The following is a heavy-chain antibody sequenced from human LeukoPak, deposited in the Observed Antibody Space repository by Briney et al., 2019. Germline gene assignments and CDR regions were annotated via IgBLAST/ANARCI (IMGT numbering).Heavy chain of an antibody. CDR2: MNPNSGNT. CDR3: ARGQGTWFGELLSRFDY. D-gene: IGHD3-10*01. V-gene: IGHV1-8*02. J-gene: IGHJ4*02. CDR1: GYTFTGYY. Sequence: GASVKVSCKASGYTFTGYYMHWVRQATGQGLEWMGWMNPNSGNTGYAQKFQGRVTMTRNTSISTAYMELSSLRSEDTAVYYCARGQGTWFGELLSRFDYWGQGTLVTVSS.